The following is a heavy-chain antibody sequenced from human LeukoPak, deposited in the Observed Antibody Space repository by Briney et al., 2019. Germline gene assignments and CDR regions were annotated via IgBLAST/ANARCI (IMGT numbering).Heavy chain of an antibody. CDR2: ISGSGGST. CDR3: AKDRRELLSHWFDP. Sequence: PGGSLRLSCAASGFTFSSYAMSWVRQAPGKGLEWVSAISGSGGSTYYADSVKGRFTISGDNSKNTLYLQMNSLRAEDTAVYYCAKDRRELLSHWFDPWGQGTLVTVSS. V-gene: IGHV3-23*01. CDR1: GFTFSSYA. J-gene: IGHJ5*02. D-gene: IGHD3-10*01.